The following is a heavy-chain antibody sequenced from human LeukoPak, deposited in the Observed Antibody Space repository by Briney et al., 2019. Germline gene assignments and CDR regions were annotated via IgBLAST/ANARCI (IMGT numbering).Heavy chain of an antibody. CDR1: GYTFTSYY. D-gene: IGHD3-16*02. V-gene: IGHV1-46*01. CDR2: INPSGGST. J-gene: IGHJ6*02. Sequence: ASVKVSCKASGYTFTSYYMHWVRQAPGQGLEWMGIINPSGGSTSYARKFQGRVTMTRDTSTSTVYMELSSLRSEDTAVYYCARVVLRTTYYYGMDVWGQGTTVTVSS. CDR3: ARVVLRTTYYYGMDV.